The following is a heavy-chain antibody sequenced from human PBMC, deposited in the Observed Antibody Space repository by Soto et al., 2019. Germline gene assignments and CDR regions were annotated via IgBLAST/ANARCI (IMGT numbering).Heavy chain of an antibody. CDR2: MDPSDSQT. Sequence: GESLKISCKGSGYSFAGYWITWVRQKPGKGLEWMGRMDPSDSQTYYSPSFRGHVTISVTKSITTVFLQWSSLRASDTAMYYCARQIYDSDTGPNFQYYFDSWGQGTPVTVS. J-gene: IGHJ4*02. D-gene: IGHD3-22*01. V-gene: IGHV5-10-1*01. CDR3: ARQIYDSDTGPNFQYYFDS. CDR1: GYSFAGYW.